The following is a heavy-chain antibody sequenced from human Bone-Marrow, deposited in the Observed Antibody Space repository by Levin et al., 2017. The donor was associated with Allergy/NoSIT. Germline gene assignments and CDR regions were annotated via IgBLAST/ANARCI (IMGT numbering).Heavy chain of an antibody. J-gene: IGHJ6*02. Sequence: GESLKISCAASGFTFSSYEMNWVRQAPGKGLEWVSYISSSGSTIYYADSVKGRFTISRDNAKNSLYLQMNSLRAEDTAVYYCARGMLSTRVYGMDVWGQGTTVTVSS. CDR2: ISSSGSTI. D-gene: IGHD2-8*01. V-gene: IGHV3-48*03. CDR1: GFTFSSYE. CDR3: ARGMLSTRVYGMDV.